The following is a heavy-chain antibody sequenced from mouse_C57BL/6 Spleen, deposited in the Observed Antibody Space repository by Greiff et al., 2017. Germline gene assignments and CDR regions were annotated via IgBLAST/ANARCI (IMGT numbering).Heavy chain of an antibody. CDR2: IHPNSGST. J-gene: IGHJ4*01. V-gene: IGHV1-64*01. D-gene: IGHD4-1*01. CDR3: AREGTGYAMDY. Sequence: QVQLQQPGAELVKPGASVKLSCKASGYTFTSSWMHWVKQRPGQGLEWIGMIHPNSGSTNYNEKFKSKATLTVDKSSSTAYMQLSSLTSEDSAVYYCAREGTGYAMDYWGQGTSGTVSS. CDR1: GYTFTSSW.